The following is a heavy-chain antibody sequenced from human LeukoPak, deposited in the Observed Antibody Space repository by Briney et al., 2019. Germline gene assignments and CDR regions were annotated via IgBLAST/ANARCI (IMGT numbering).Heavy chain of an antibody. CDR3: AREYCSGGSCYLGAFDI. CDR2: ISYDGSNK. V-gene: IGHV3-30-3*01. D-gene: IGHD2-15*01. CDR1: GFTFSSYA. Sequence: PGRSLRLSCAASGFTFSSYAMHWVRQAPGKGLEWVAVISYDGSNKYYADSVKGRFTISRDNSKNTLYLQMNSLRAEDTAVYYCAREYCSGGSCYLGAFDIWGQGTMVTVSS. J-gene: IGHJ3*02.